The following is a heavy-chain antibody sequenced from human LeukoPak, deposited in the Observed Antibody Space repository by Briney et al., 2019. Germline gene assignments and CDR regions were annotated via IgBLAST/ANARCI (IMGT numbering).Heavy chain of an antibody. CDR2: INQDGSEK. V-gene: IGHV3-7*01. CDR1: GFTFSSYW. CDR3: AKVSSH. Sequence: GGSLRLSCAASGLTSGFTFSSYWMSWIRQAPGKGLEWVAHINQDGSEKYYVDSVKGRFTISRDNARKSLDLQMNGLRGEDTAVYYCAKVSSHWGQGTLVTVSS. J-gene: IGHJ4*02.